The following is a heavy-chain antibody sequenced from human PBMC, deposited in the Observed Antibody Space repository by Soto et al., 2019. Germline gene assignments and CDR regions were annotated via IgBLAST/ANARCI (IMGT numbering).Heavy chain of an antibody. Sequence: SETLSLTCTVSGGSISSYYWSWIRQPPGKGLEWIGYIYYSGSTNYNPSLKSRVTISVDTSKNQFSLKLSSVTAADTAVYYCVRDSGSYYDRVDAFDIWGQGTMVTVSS. CDR1: GGSISSYY. CDR3: VRDSGSYYDRVDAFDI. V-gene: IGHV4-59*01. J-gene: IGHJ3*02. CDR2: IYYSGST. D-gene: IGHD1-26*01.